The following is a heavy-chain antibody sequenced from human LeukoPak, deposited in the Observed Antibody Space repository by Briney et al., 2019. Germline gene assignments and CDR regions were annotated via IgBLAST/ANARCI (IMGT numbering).Heavy chain of an antibody. J-gene: IGHJ3*02. D-gene: IGHD6-6*01. CDR2: IYYSGST. Sequence: PSETLSLTCTVSGGSISSSSYYWGWIRQPPGKGLEWIGSIYYSGSTYYNSSLKSRVTISVDTSKNQFSLKLSSVTAADTAVYYCARLAARPLGAFDIWGQGTMVTVSS. V-gene: IGHV4-39*01. CDR1: GGSISSSSYY. CDR3: ARLAARPLGAFDI.